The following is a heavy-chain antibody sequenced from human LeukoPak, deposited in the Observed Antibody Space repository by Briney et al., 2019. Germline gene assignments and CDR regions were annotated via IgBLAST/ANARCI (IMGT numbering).Heavy chain of an antibody. CDR2: IGTAGDT. J-gene: IGHJ6*02. D-gene: IGHD3-9*01. V-gene: IGHV3-13*01. CDR1: GFTFSSYD. CDR3: ARDRMAHVLRYFDWLSDYGMDV. Sequence: GGSLRLSCAASGFTFSSYDMHWVRQATGKGLEWVSAIGTAGDTYYPGSVKGRFTISRENAKNSLYLQMNSLRAGDTAVYYCARDRMAHVLRYFDWLSDYGMDVWGQGTTVTVSS.